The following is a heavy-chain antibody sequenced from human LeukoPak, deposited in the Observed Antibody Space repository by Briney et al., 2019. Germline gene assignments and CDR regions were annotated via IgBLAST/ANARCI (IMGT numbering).Heavy chain of an antibody. Sequence: SETLSLTCTVSGGSISSSSYYWGWIRQPPGKGLEWIGSIYYSGSTYYNPSLKSRVTISVDTSKNQFSLKLSSVTAADTAVYYCARHKSPYLNYGSGSYTFDYWGQGTLVTVSS. CDR3: ARHKSPYLNYGSGSYTFDY. J-gene: IGHJ4*02. CDR2: IYYSGST. CDR1: GGSISSSSYY. V-gene: IGHV4-39*01. D-gene: IGHD3-10*01.